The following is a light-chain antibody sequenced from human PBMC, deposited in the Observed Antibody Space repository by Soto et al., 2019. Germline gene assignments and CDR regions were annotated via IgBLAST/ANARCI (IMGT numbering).Light chain of an antibody. J-gene: IGKJ5*01. V-gene: IGKV3-20*01. CDR3: QQYGSSLLT. CDR2: GAS. CDR1: QSVSSSY. Sequence: EIVLTQSPGTLSLSPGERTTLSCRASQSVSSSYLAWYQQKPGQTPRLLIYGASSRATGIPDRFSGGGSGTDFTLTISRLEPEDFAVYYCQQYGSSLLTFGQGTRLEIK.